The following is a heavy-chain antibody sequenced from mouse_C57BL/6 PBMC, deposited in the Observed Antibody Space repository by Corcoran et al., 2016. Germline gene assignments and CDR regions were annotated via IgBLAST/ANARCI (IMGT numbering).Heavy chain of an antibody. V-gene: IGHV3-6*01. D-gene: IGHD2-4*01. Sequence: DVQLQESGPGLVKPSQSPSLTCSVTGYSITSGYYWNWIRQFPGNKLEWMGYISYDGSNNYNPSLKNRISITRDTSKNQFFLKLNSVTTEDTATYYCARDDYDGYFDVWGTGTTLTVSS. J-gene: IGHJ1*03. CDR2: ISYDGSN. CDR1: GYSITSGYY. CDR3: ARDDYDGYFDV.